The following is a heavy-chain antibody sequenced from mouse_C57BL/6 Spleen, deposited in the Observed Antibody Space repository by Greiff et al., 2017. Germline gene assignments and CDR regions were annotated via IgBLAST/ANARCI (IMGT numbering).Heavy chain of an antibody. Sequence: VQLQQPGAELVMPGASVKLSCKASGYTFTSYWMHWVKQRPGQGLEWIGEIDPSDSYTNYNQKFKGKSTLTVDKSSSTAYMQRSSLTSEDSAVYYCARSGSSLFDYWGQGTTLTASS. J-gene: IGHJ2*01. D-gene: IGHD1-1*01. CDR3: ARSGSSLFDY. CDR2: IDPSDSYT. V-gene: IGHV1-69*01. CDR1: GYTFTSYW.